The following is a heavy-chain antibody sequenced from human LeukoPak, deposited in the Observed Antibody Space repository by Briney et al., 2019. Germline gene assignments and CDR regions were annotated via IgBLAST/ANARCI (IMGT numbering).Heavy chain of an antibody. D-gene: IGHD2-2*01. CDR3: ARDQGYIVVVPAAMPWFVFDI. CDR2: IRYDGSNK. CDR1: GFTFSSYG. J-gene: IGHJ3*02. V-gene: IGHV3-30*02. Sequence: GGSLRLSCAASGFTFSSYGMHWVRQAPGKGLEWVAFIRYDGSNKYYADSVKGRFTISRDNSKNTLYLQMDSLRAEDTAVYYCARDQGYIVVVPAAMPWFVFDIWGQGTMVTVSS.